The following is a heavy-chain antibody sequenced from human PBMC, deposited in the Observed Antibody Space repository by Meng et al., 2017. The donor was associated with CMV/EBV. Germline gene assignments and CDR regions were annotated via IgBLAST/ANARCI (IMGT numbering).Heavy chain of an antibody. V-gene: IGHV3-30-3*01. J-gene: IGHJ3*02. CDR2: ISYDGSNK. Sequence: GESLKISCAASGFIFSSYAMHWVRQAPGKGLEWVAVISYDGSNKYYADSVKGRFTISRDNSKNTLYLQMNSLRSEDTAVYYCASQSGAFDIWGQGTMVTVSS. CDR1: GFIFSSYA. CDR3: ASQSGAFDI. D-gene: IGHD1-26*01.